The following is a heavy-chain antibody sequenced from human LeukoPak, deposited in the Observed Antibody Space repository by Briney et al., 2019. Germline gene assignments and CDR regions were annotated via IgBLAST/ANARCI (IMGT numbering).Heavy chain of an antibody. Sequence: PSETLSLTCTVSGGSISSYYWSWIRQPPGKGLEWIGYIYYSGSTNYNPSLKSRVTISVDTSKNQFSLKLSSVTAADTAVYYCARGLLLWFGGGWFDPWGQGTLVTVSS. J-gene: IGHJ5*02. CDR3: ARGLLLWFGGGWFDP. V-gene: IGHV4-59*01. CDR2: IYYSGST. CDR1: GGSISSYY. D-gene: IGHD3-10*01.